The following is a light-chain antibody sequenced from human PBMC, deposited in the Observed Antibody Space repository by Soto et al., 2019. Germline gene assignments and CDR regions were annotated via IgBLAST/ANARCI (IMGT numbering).Light chain of an antibody. CDR1: QSVSSN. J-gene: IGKJ4*01. V-gene: IGKV3-15*01. CDR2: GAS. CDR3: QQYNNWPLT. Sequence: EIVMTQSPATLSVSPGERATLSCRASQSVSSNLDWYQQKPGQAPRLLIYGASTRATGIPARFSGSGSGTEFTLTISSLQSEDFVVYYCQQYNNWPLTFGGGTKVEIK.